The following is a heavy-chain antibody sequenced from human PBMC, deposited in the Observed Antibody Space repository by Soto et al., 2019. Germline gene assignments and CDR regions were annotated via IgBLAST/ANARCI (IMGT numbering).Heavy chain of an antibody. J-gene: IGHJ4*02. CDR1: GFTFSSYG. CDR3: AKIELELTPNDY. Sequence: GGSLRLSCAASGFTFSSYGMHWVRQAPGKGLEWVAVISYDGSNKYYADSVKGRFTISRDNSKNTLYLQMNSLRAEDTAVYYCAKIELELTPNDYWGQGTLVTVSS. V-gene: IGHV3-30*18. D-gene: IGHD1-7*01. CDR2: ISYDGSNK.